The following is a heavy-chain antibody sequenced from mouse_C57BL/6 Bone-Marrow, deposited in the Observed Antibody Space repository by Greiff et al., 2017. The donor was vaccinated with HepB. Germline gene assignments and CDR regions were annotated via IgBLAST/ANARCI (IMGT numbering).Heavy chain of an antibody. CDR3: ARDYGSSRYWYFDV. Sequence: QVQLQQPGAELVKPGASVKLSCKASGYTFTSYWMHWVKQRPGQGLEWIGMIHPNSGSTNYNEKFKSKATLTVDKSSSTDYMQLSSLTSEDSAVYYCARDYGSSRYWYFDVWGTGTTVTVSS. D-gene: IGHD1-1*01. CDR1: GYTFTSYW. V-gene: IGHV1-64*01. CDR2: IHPNSGST. J-gene: IGHJ1*03.